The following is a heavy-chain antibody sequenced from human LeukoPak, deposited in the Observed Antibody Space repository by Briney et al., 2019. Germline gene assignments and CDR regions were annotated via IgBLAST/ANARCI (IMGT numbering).Heavy chain of an antibody. CDR3: ARGGLLSGGSPSPPFDG. V-gene: IGHV3-53*01. CDR1: GFSVSNTY. J-gene: IGHJ4*02. Sequence: GGSLRLSCAASGFSVSNTYMSWVRQAPGKGLESVSLISSGGGTYYADSVKGRFTISRDNSKNALYLQMNSLRGEDTAVYYCARGGLLSGGSPSPPFDGWGQGTLVTVSS. CDR2: ISSGGGT. D-gene: IGHD2/OR15-2a*01.